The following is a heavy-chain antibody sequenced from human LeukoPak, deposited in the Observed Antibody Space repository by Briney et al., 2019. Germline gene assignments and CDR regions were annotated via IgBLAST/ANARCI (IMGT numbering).Heavy chain of an antibody. J-gene: IGHJ4*02. D-gene: IGHD2-15*01. Sequence: SETLSLTCTVSGGSISSGGYYWSWIRQHPGKGLEWIGYIYYSGSNYYNPSLKSRVTISVDTSKIQFSLKLSSVTAADTAVYYCARYCSGGSCYSGGVDYWGQGTLVTVSS. CDR3: ARYCSGGSCYSGGVDY. V-gene: IGHV4-31*03. CDR2: IYYSGSN. CDR1: GGSISSGGYY.